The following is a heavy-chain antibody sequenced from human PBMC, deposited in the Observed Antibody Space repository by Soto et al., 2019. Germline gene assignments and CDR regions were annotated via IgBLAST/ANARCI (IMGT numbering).Heavy chain of an antibody. D-gene: IGHD3-10*01. CDR1: GGSFSGYY. Sequence: QVQLQQWGAGLLKSSETLSLTCAGYGGSFSGYYWNWLRQPPGEGLEWIGKIDQSGSTTYHPSPKGRVTTSVHTSRSQFSLKLPSVTAMGTAVYYCAGGRDTVVRGVMNWFDPWGQGTLVTVSS. V-gene: IGHV4-34*01. CDR2: IDQSGST. CDR3: AGGRDTVVRGVMNWFDP. J-gene: IGHJ5*02.